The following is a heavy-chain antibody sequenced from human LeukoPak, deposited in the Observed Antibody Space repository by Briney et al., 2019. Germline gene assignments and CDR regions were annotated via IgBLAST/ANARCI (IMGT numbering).Heavy chain of an antibody. CDR3: AAVVGYCSSTSCPGLDFDY. CDR1: GFTFTSSA. V-gene: IGHV1-58*02. Sequence: TSVKVSCKASGFTFTSSAMQWVRQARGQRLEWIGWIVVGSGNTNYAQKFQERVTITRDMSTSTAYMELSSLRSEDTPVYYCAAVVGYCSSTSCPGLDFDYWGQGTLVTVSS. CDR2: IVVGSGNT. D-gene: IGHD2-2*01. J-gene: IGHJ4*02.